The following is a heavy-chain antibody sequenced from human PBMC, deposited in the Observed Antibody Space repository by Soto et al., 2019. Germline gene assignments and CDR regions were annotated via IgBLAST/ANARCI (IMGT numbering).Heavy chain of an antibody. CDR3: QGGDF. CDR1: GWSFSGYF. V-gene: IGHV4-34*01. CDR2: INDSGST. J-gene: IGHJ4*02. D-gene: IGHD3-16*01. Sequence: SETLSLTCAVSGWSFSGYFWSWIRQSPDKGLEWIGEINDSGSTYYNPSFKSRLTISVDTSKSQISLTLTSVTAADSAVYYCQGGDFWGQGTRVTVSS.